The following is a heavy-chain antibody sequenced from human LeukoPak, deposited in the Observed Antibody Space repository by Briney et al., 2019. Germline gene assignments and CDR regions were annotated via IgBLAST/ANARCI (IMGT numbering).Heavy chain of an antibody. CDR3: ARDRETMTTTGGIDY. D-gene: IGHD4-17*01. CDR1: GGTFSTYA. Sequence: SVKVSCKASGGTFSTYAISWARQAPGQGLEWMGRIIPILAIANYAQKFQGRVTITADKSTSTAYMELSSLRSEDTAVYYCARDRETMTTTGGIDYWGQGTLVTVSS. CDR2: IIPILAIA. J-gene: IGHJ4*02. V-gene: IGHV1-69*04.